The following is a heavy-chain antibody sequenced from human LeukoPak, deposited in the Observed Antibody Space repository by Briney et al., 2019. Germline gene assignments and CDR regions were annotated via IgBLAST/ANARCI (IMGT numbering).Heavy chain of an antibody. Sequence: PSETLSLTCTVSGGSISSSNYYWGWIRQPPGKGLEWIGNIYYSGSTYYNPSLKSPVTISVDTSKNQFSLKLSSVTAADTAVYYCARVWSSRKAFDIWGQGTMVTVSS. V-gene: IGHV4-39*01. CDR1: GGSISSSNYY. J-gene: IGHJ3*02. CDR2: IYYSGST. CDR3: ARVWSSRKAFDI. D-gene: IGHD3-16*01.